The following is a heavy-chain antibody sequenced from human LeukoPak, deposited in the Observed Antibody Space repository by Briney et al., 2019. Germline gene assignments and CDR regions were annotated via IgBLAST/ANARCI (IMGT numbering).Heavy chain of an antibody. Sequence: SETLSLTCTVSGGSISSGSYYWSWIRQPAGKGLEWIGRIYTSGSTNYNPSLKSRVTISVGTSKNQFSLKLSSVTAADTAVYYCAREGGGYCGGDCYSYYFDYWGQGTLVTVSS. CDR2: IYTSGST. V-gene: IGHV4-61*02. D-gene: IGHD2-21*02. CDR3: AREGGGYCGGDCYSYYFDY. J-gene: IGHJ4*02. CDR1: GGSISSGSYY.